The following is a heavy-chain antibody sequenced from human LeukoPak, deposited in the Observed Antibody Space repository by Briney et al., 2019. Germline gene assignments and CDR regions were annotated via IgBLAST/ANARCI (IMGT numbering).Heavy chain of an antibody. J-gene: IGHJ4*02. CDR2: PYTSGTT. V-gene: IGHV3-66*01. D-gene: IGHD5-12*01. CDR1: GFSVSTKY. Sequence: GGSLRLSCAVSGFSVSTKYMNWVRQAPGKGLEWVSVPYTSGTTYYADSVKGRFSISRDSSDNTLYLQMNSLRVEDTGVYYCARERSTSGYYLAYWGQGTLVTVSS. CDR3: ARERSTSGYYLAY.